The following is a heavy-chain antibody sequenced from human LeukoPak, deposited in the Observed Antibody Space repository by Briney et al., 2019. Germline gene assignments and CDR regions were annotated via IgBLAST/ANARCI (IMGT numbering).Heavy chain of an antibody. CDR2: ISGSGGST. CDR1: GFTFSSYA. CDR3: AKDLRGEYFQH. D-gene: IGHD3-10*01. J-gene: IGHJ1*01. V-gene: IGHV3-23*01. Sequence: GGSLRLSCATSGFTFSSYAMSWVRQAPGKGLEWVSAISGSGGSTYYADSVKGRFTISRDNSKNTLYLQMNSLRAEDTAVYYCAKDLRGEYFQHWGQGTLVTVSS.